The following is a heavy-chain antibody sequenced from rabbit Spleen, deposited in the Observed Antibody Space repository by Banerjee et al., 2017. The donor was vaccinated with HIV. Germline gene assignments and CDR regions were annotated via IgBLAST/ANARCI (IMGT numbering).Heavy chain of an antibody. CDR1: GFSFSNKEV. J-gene: IGHJ4*01. V-gene: IGHV1S45*01. D-gene: IGHD1-1*01. Sequence: QEQLVESGGGLVKPEGSLTLTCKASGFSFSNKEVMCWFRQAPGKGLEWIACINAYTGKPVYASWAKGRFTISRTSSTTVTLQMTSLTAADTATYFCARDLVSVVGWNFYLWGQGTLVTVS. CDR2: INAYTGKP. CDR3: ARDLVSVVGWNFYL.